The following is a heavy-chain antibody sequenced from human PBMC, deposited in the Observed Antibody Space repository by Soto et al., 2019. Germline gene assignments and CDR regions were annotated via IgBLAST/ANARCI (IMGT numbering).Heavy chain of an antibody. Sequence: QVQLQESGPGLVKPSQTLSLTCTVSGGSISSGGYYWSWIRQHPGKGLEWIGYIYYSGSTYYNPSRKRRVTISVDTSKNQFSLKLSSVTAADTAVYYCARGGPLVGPLGYWGQGTLVTVSS. CDR3: ARGGPLVGPLGY. CDR2: IYYSGST. CDR1: GGSISSGGYY. V-gene: IGHV4-31*03. D-gene: IGHD1-26*01. J-gene: IGHJ4*02.